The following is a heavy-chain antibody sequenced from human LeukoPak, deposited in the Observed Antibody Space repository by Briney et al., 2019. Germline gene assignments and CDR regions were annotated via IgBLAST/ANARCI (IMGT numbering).Heavy chain of an antibody. D-gene: IGHD7-27*01. CDR3: ARPYPGE. CDR2: TYYRSKWYN. V-gene: IGHV6-1*01. J-gene: IGHJ4*02. Sequence: SQTLSLTCAIFGDSISSNSSWNWIRQSPSRGLEWLGRTYYRSKWYNDYVVSVKSRVNINPDTSKNQFSLQLNSVTPEDTAVYYCARPYPGEWGQGTLVTVSS. CDR1: GDSISSNSS.